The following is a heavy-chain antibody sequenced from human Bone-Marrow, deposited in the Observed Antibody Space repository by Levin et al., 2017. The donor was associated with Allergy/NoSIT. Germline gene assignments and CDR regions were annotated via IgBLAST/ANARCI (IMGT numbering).Heavy chain of an antibody. CDR2: IYYSGSS. CDR1: GVSVTNTRYY. V-gene: IGHV4-39*01. Sequence: SETLSLTCTVSGVSVTNTRYYWAWIRQPPGKRLEWIGTIYYSGSSDYNPSLKSRVTMSLETSRNQFSLNLKSVTAADTAVYYCARLADYVWGSFRTDFDYWGQGTRVSVSS. CDR3: ARLADYVWGSFRTDFDY. J-gene: IGHJ4*02. D-gene: IGHD3-16*02.